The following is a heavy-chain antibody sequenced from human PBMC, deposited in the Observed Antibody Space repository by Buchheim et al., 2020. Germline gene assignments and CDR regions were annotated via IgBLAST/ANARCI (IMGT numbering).Heavy chain of an antibody. CDR2: INHSGST. CDR3: ARGAVFGVAAYYYYYGMNV. D-gene: IGHD3-3*01. Sequence: QVQLQQWGAGLLKPSETLSLTCAVYGGSFSGYYWSWIRQPPGKGLEWIGEINHSGSTNYNPSLKIRVTISVDTSKNQFSLKLSSVTAADTAVYYCARGAVFGVAAYYYYYGMNVWGQGTT. J-gene: IGHJ6*02. CDR1: GGSFSGYY. V-gene: IGHV4-34*01.